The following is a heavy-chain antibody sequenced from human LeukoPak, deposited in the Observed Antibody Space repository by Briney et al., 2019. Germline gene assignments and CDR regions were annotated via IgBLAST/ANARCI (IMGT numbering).Heavy chain of an antibody. CDR2: ISSSSTYI. J-gene: IGHJ4*02. V-gene: IGHV3-21*01. Sequence: GGSLRLSCAASGFSFSGYSMNWVRQAPGERPEWVSSISSSSTYIYYGDSVKGRFTISRDDAKNSLFLQMNSLRAEDSAVYYCARVWSDCYVSNCYISEYWGQGTLVTVSS. D-gene: IGHD3-3*01. CDR3: ARVWSDCYVSNCYISEY. CDR1: GFSFSGYS.